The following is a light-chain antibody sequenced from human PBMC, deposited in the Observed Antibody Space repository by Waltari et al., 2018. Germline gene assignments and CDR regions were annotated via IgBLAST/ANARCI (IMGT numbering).Light chain of an antibody. Sequence: DIQMTQSPSTLSASIGDTVTITCRASQSSNDWLARFQQKPGKAPKVLIYLASNLESGVPSRFRGSGFGTEFTLTISSVQSDDIGTYYCQQYVGYPWTFGQGTKLEIK. CDR1: QSSNDW. CDR3: QQYVGYPWT. CDR2: LAS. V-gene: IGKV1-5*03. J-gene: IGKJ1*01.